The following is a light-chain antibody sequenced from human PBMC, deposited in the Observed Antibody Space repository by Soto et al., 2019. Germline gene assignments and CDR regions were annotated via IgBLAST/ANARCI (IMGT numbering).Light chain of an antibody. CDR2: DVS. CDR3: SSYTSTNTYV. J-gene: IGLJ1*01. CDR1: SSDVGGYNY. V-gene: IGLV2-14*01. Sequence: QSALAQPASVSGSRGQSITISCTGTSSDVGGYNYVSWYQQHPGKAPKLMIYDVSNRPSGVSNRFSGSKSGNTASLTISGLQAEDEADYYCSSYTSTNTYVFGTGTKVTVL.